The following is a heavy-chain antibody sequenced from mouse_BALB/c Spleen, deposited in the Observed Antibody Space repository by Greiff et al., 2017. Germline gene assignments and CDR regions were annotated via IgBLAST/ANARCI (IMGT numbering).Heavy chain of an antibody. CDR1: GYSFTSYW. D-gene: IGHD1-1*01. CDR2: IYPGNSDT. V-gene: IGHV1-5*01. CDR3: TPSTVGYFDV. J-gene: IGHJ1*01. Sequence: VQLQQSGTVLARPGASVKMSCKASGYSFTSYWMHWVKQRPGQGLEWIGAIYPGNSDTSYNQKFKGKAKLTAVTSASTAFMHLNSLTSEDSAVYYCTPSTVGYFDVWGAGTTVTVSS.